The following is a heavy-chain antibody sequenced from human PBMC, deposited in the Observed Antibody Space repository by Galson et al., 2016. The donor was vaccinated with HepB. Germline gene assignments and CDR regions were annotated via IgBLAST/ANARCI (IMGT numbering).Heavy chain of an antibody. J-gene: IGHJ3*02. Sequence: SVKVSCKASGYTFSSYGMHWVRQAPGHRLEWMGRINGGNGNTRYSQKFQGRATISRDTSKTTLYLTMNILRAEDTAMYYCARDVMTGIYRNGFDIWGQGTMVTVSS. V-gene: IGHV1-3*01. CDR2: INGGNGNT. CDR1: GYTFSSYG. D-gene: IGHD2-21*02. CDR3: ARDVMTGIYRNGFDI.